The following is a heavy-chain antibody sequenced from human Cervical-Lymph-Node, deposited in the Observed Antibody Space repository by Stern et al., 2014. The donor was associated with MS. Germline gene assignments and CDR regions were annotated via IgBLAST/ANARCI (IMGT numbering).Heavy chain of an antibody. J-gene: IGHJ6*02. D-gene: IGHD3-3*01. Sequence: QVQLVESGGGLVKPGGSLRLSCAASGFTFSDYYMSWIRQAPGKGLEWVSDISSSGSSIYYADSVKVRFTISRDNAKNSLYLQMNSLRAEDTAVYYCARVLASITIFMDVWGQGTTVTVSS. CDR3: ARVLASITIFMDV. CDR2: ISSSGSSI. V-gene: IGHV3-11*01. CDR1: GFTFSDYY.